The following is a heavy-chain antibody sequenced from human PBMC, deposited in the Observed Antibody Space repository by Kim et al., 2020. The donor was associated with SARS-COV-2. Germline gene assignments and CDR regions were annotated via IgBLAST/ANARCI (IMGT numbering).Heavy chain of an antibody. J-gene: IGHJ4*02. V-gene: IGHV3-23*01. CDR2: GGGK. D-gene: IGHD3-16*02. Sequence: GGGKYYADSVKGRLPISRDNSKNTLYLQMNSLRAEDTAVYYCAKDRCDYWGQGTLVTVSS. CDR3: AKDRCDY.